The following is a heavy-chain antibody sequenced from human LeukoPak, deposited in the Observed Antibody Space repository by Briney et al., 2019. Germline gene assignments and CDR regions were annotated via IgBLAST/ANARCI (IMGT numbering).Heavy chain of an antibody. CDR1: GYTFSNYG. D-gene: IGHD3-10*01. CDR3: ARRLGFSGSGSDY. J-gene: IGHJ4*02. Sequence: ASVKVSCKASGYTFSNYGISWVRQAPGQGLEWMGWISAYNGNTKYAQKFQGRVTLTTDTSTSTAYMELRSLRSDDTAVYYCARRLGFSGSGSDYWGQGTLVTVSS. CDR2: ISAYNGNT. V-gene: IGHV1-18*01.